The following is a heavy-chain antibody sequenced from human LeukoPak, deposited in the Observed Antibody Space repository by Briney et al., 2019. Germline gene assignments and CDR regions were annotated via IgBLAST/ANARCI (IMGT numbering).Heavy chain of an antibody. V-gene: IGHV3-30*02. D-gene: IGHD6-13*01. CDR3: AKSLEAYSSSVDY. CDR1: GFTFSSYG. CDR2: IWYGGSNK. J-gene: IGHJ4*02. Sequence: GGSLRLSCAASGFTFSSYGMHWVRQAPGKGLEWVAVIWYGGSNKYYADSVKGRFTISRDNSKNTLYLQTNSLRAEDTAVYYCAKSLEAYSSSVDYWGQGTLVTVSS.